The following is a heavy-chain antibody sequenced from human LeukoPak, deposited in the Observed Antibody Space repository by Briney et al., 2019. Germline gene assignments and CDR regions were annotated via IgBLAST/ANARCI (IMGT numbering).Heavy chain of an antibody. CDR1: GGSISSGGYS. J-gene: IGHJ5*02. V-gene: IGHV4-30-2*01. D-gene: IGHD3-3*01. Sequence: TLSLTCAVSGGSISSGGYSWRWIRQPPGKGLEWIGYIYHSGSTYYNPSLKSRVTISVDRSKNQFSLKLSSVTAADTAVYYCARATEDYDFWSGYKRGYWFDPWGQGTLVTVSS. CDR2: IYHSGST. CDR3: ARATEDYDFWSGYKRGYWFDP.